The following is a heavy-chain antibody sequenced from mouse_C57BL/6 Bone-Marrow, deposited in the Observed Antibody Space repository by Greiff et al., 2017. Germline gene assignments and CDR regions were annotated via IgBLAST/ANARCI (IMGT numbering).Heavy chain of an antibody. Sequence: EVKVEESGGGLVQPGGSMKLSCVASGFTFSNYWMNWVRQSPAKGLEWVAQIRLKSDNYATHYAESVKGRFTISRDDSQSSVYLQMNNLRAEDTGIYYCKSGYAMDYWGQGTSVTVSS. D-gene: IGHD1-3*01. V-gene: IGHV6-3*01. J-gene: IGHJ4*01. CDR3: KSGYAMDY. CDR2: IRLKSDNYAT. CDR1: GFTFSNYW.